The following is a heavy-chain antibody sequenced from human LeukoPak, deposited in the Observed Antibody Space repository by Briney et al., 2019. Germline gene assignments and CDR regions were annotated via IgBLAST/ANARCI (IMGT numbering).Heavy chain of an antibody. Sequence: PGGSLRLSCAASGFTFSSHGMSWVRQAPGKGLEWVSSISSSSYIYYADSVKGRFTISRDNARNSLYLQMNSLRAEDTAVYYCARVGWELLFYDYWGQGTLVTVSS. V-gene: IGHV3-21*01. D-gene: IGHD1-26*01. CDR3: ARVGWELLFYDY. CDR2: ISSSSYI. J-gene: IGHJ4*02. CDR1: GFTFSSHG.